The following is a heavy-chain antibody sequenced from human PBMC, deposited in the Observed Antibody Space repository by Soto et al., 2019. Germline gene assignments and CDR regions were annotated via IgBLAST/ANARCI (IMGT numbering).Heavy chain of an antibody. CDR3: ARVGGQLFGDHGMDV. J-gene: IGHJ6*02. V-gene: IGHV1-8*01. CDR2: MSPSSGNT. D-gene: IGHD3-10*01. Sequence: QVQLVQSGAEVKKPGASVKVSCKASGYTFTTYEINWVRQVPGQGLEWMGWMSPSSGNTGYVDQFRGRVTMTSNTSMTTAYMALSSLRSEDTAVYYCARVGGQLFGDHGMDVWGQGTRVTVSS. CDR1: GYTFTTYE.